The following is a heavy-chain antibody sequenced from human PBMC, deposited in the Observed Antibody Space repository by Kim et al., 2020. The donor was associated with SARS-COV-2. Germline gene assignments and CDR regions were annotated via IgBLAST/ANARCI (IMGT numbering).Heavy chain of an antibody. J-gene: IGHJ6*02. CDR1: GGTFSSYA. D-gene: IGHD2-2*01. V-gene: IGHV1-69*13. CDR2: IIPIFGTA. Sequence: SVKVSCKASGGTFSSYAISWVRQAPGQGLEWMGGIIPIFGTANYAQKFQGRVTITADESTSTAYMELSSLRSEDTAVYYCASSVPMGPAALYGMDVWGQGTTVTVSS. CDR3: ASSVPMGPAALYGMDV.